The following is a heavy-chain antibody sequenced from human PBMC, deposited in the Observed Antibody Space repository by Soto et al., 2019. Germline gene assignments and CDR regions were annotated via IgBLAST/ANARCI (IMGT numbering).Heavy chain of an antibody. CDR2: MNPNSGNT. CDR1: GYTFTSYD. CDR3: ARSPNGYDYIWIKGPQPFDY. D-gene: IGHD3-16*01. J-gene: IGHJ4*02. Sequence: VASVKVSCKASGYTFTSYDINWVRQATGQGLEWMGWMNPNSGNTGYAQKFQGRVTMTRNTSISTAYMELSSLRSEDTAVYYCARSPNGYDYIWIKGPQPFDYWGQGTLVTVSS. V-gene: IGHV1-8*01.